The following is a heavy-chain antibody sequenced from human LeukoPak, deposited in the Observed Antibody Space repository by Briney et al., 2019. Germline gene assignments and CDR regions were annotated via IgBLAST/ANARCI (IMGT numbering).Heavy chain of an antibody. CDR2: IIPILGIA. CDR3: ARELTYDSSGQVDY. V-gene: IGHV1-69*04. Sequence: SVKVSCKASGYTFTSYGISWVRQAPGQGLEWMGRIIPILGIANYAQKFQGRVTITADKSTSTAYMELSSLRSEDTAVYYCARELTYDSSGQVDYWGQGTLVTVSS. D-gene: IGHD3-22*01. J-gene: IGHJ4*02. CDR1: GYTFTSYG.